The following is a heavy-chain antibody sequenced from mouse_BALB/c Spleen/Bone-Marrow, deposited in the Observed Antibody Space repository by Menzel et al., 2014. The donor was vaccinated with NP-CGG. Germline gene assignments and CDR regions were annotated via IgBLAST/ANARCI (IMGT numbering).Heavy chain of an antibody. V-gene: IGHV1S135*01. CDR1: GYSFTDYN. Sequence: VQLQQSRPELVKPGASVKVSCKASGYSFTDYNMYWVKQSHGKGLEWIGYIGPYNGGTTYNQKFKGKATLTADKSSSTAFMHLNSLTSENSSVYYCTREHGWYFDVWGAGTTVTVSS. CDR3: TREHGWYFDV. J-gene: IGHJ1*01. CDR2: IGPYNGGT.